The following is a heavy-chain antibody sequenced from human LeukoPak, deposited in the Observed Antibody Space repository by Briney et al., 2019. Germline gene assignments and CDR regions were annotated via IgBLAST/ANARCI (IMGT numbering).Heavy chain of an antibody. CDR1: GGPFSGYY. Sequence: SETLSLTCAVYGGPFSGYYLSWIRQPPGKGLEWIGEINHSGSTNYNPSLKSRVTISVDTSKNQFSLKLSSVTAADTAVYYCARAYYDYVWGSYRYYLDYWGQGTLVTVSS. J-gene: IGHJ4*02. CDR2: INHSGST. CDR3: ARAYYDYVWGSYRYYLDY. D-gene: IGHD3-16*02. V-gene: IGHV4-34*01.